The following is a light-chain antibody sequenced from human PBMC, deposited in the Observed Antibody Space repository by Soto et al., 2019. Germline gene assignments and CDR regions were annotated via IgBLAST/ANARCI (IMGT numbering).Light chain of an antibody. V-gene: IGKV3D-7*01. J-gene: IGKJ4*01. CDR2: GAS. CDR1: QSLSNTY. CDR3: HQDFDLPLT. Sequence: EIVMTQSPVTLSLSPGDRATLSCRASQSLSNTYISWYQQKPGQAPRFLIYGASTRATGIPARFSGSGSGTDFTLTISSLQPEDFALYYCHQDFDLPLTFGGGTKVEIK.